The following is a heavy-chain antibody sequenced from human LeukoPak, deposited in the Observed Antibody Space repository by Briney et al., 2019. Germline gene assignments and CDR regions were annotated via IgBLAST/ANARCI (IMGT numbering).Heavy chain of an antibody. CDR3: AKDRKIHELWFDY. CDR1: GFTFSNYA. Sequence: GGSLRLSCAASGFTFSNYAMSWVRQAPGKGLEWVSAISGSGGSTYYADSVKGRFTISRDNSKNTLYLQMNSLRAEDTAVYYCAKDRKIHELWFDYWGQGTLVTVSS. J-gene: IGHJ4*02. CDR2: ISGSGGST. V-gene: IGHV3-23*01. D-gene: IGHD5-18*01.